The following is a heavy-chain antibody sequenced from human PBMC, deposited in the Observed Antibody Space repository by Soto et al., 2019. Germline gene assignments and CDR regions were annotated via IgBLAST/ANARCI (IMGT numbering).Heavy chain of an antibody. Sequence: QITVKESGPTLVKPPQTLTVTCSFSGFSLSTSGMGVGWIRQPPGKALEWLALIFWDDEKRYSPSLKSRLTISKDNSKDQVVLTLTNMDPVDTATYYCARFVGYSYPYYYYAMDVWGPGTAVTVSS. J-gene: IGHJ6*02. CDR3: ARFVGYSYPYYYYAMDV. CDR1: GFSLSTSGMG. D-gene: IGHD5-18*01. V-gene: IGHV2-5*02. CDR2: IFWDDEK.